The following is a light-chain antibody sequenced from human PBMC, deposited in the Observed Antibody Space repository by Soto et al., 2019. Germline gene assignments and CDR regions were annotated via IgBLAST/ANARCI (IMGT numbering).Light chain of an antibody. J-gene: IGLJ1*01. CDR2: EVS. Sequence: QSALTRPASFSGPPGRSITFPGPEPSMDVGGYNYVSWYQQHPGKAPKLMIYEVSNRPSGVSNRFSGSKSGNTASLTISGLQAEDEADYYCSSYTSSSIDYVFGTGTKVTVL. V-gene: IGLV2-14*01. CDR3: SSYTSSSIDYV. CDR1: SMDVGGYNY.